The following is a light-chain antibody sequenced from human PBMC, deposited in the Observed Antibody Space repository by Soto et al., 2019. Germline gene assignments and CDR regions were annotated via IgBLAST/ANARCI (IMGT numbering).Light chain of an antibody. V-gene: IGLV1-40*01. CDR1: SSNIGAGYD. J-gene: IGLJ2*01. CDR3: QSYDSSLSGSHVV. Sequence: QLVLTQPPSVSGAPGQRVTISCTGSSSNIGAGYDVHWYQQLPGTAPKPLIYGNSNRPSGVPDRFSGSKSGTSASLAITGLQAEDEADYYCQSYDSSLSGSHVVFGGGTKLTVL. CDR2: GNS.